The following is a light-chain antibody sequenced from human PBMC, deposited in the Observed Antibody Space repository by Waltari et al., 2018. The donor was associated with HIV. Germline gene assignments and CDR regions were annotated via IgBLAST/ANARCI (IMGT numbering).Light chain of an antibody. CDR2: EVF. CDR3: CSYAGTYTYV. J-gene: IGLJ1*01. CDR1: ARDIGYFDH. Sequence: QSALTQPRSVSGSPGPSVTISCTGTARDIGYFDHVSWYQQYPGNAPTFIIYEVFQRPSGVPDRFTASKSGITASLTISGLQDEDEADYYCCSYAGTYTYVFGSGTTVTVL. V-gene: IGLV2-11*01.